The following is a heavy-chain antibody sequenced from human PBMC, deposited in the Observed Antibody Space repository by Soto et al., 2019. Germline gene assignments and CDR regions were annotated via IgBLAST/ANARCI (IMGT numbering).Heavy chain of an antibody. CDR1: GYTFTSYG. CDR3: ARDPYYYDSSGPGWFDP. Sequence: QVQLVQSGAEVKKPGASVKVSCKASGYTFTSYGISWVRQAPGQGLEWVGWISAYNGNTNYAQKLQGRVTMTTDTSTSTAYMELRSLRSDDTAVYYCARDPYYYDSSGPGWFDPWGQGTLVTVSS. CDR2: ISAYNGNT. D-gene: IGHD3-22*01. V-gene: IGHV1-18*01. J-gene: IGHJ5*02.